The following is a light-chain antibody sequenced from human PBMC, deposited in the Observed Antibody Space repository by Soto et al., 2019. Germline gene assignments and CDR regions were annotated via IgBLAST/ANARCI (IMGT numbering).Light chain of an antibody. CDR1: QSIHRW. CDR2: DAS. Sequence: DIQMTQSPSTLSASVGDRVTITCRASQSIHRWLAWYQQKPGKAPKLLIYDASGLQSGVPSRFSGSGSGTDFTLTISSLQPDDFASYYCQRDNNYSLTFGQGTKLDIK. V-gene: IGKV1-5*01. J-gene: IGKJ2*01. CDR3: QRDNNYSLT.